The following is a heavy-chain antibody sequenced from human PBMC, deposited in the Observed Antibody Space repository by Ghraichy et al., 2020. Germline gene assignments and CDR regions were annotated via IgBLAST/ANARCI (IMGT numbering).Heavy chain of an antibody. CDR3: ARERLGEFLFDY. J-gene: IGHJ4*02. D-gene: IGHD3-16*01. CDR1: GGTFDNYG. Sequence: SVKVSCKASGGTFDNYGITWGRQAPGQGLEWMGVIIPVFATTTYAQKFQGRLTISADESTSTAYMELSSLRFEDTAVYYWARERLGEFLFDYWGQGTLVTVSS. V-gene: IGHV1-69*13. CDR2: IIPVFATT.